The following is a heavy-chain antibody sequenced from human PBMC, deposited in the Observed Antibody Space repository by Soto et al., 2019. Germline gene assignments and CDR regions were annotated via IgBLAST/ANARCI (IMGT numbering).Heavy chain of an antibody. CDR3: MRLEAGPNNRGTAFDS. V-gene: IGHV4-39*02. CDR2: ILYTGST. D-gene: IGHD1-1*01. J-gene: IGHJ4*02. CDR1: GGFIKSDTHY. Sequence: SETLSLTCTVSGGFIKSDTHYWGWIRQSPGRGLEWIGSILYTGSTYYNPSLGSRVSMSVDTSKNLFSLSLMSVTAADTGLYFCMRLEAGPNNRGTAFDSWGQGTQVTVSS.